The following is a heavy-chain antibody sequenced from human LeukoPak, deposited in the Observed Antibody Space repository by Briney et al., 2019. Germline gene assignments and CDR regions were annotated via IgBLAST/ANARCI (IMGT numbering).Heavy chain of an antibody. D-gene: IGHD2-2*01. Sequence: PGGSLRLSCAASGFNLGSNWMSWVRQAPGKGLEWVANIKQDGSETYYVDSVKGRFTIFRDNAKNSLYLQMNSLRAEDTAVYYCARGPREYCSSTSCSFDYWGQGTLVTVSS. J-gene: IGHJ4*02. V-gene: IGHV3-7*01. CDR3: ARGPREYCSSTSCSFDY. CDR1: GFNLGSNW. CDR2: IKQDGSET.